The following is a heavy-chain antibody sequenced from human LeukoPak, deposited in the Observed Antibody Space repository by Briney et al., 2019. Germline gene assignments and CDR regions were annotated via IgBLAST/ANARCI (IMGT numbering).Heavy chain of an antibody. J-gene: IGHJ2*01. V-gene: IGHV4-59*01. CDR3: ARHTTYFDILAGYSPFWYFDL. CDR2: IYHSGST. D-gene: IGHD3-9*01. CDR1: GGSISTYY. Sequence: SETLSLTCTLSGGSISTYYWSWIRQPPGKGLEWIGYIYHSGSTNYNPSLKSRVTISVDTSKNQFSLKLSSVTAADTAVYYCARHTTYFDILAGYSPFWYFDLWGRGTLVTVSS.